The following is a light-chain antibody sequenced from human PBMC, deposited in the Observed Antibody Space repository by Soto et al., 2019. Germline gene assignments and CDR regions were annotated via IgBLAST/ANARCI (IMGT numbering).Light chain of an antibody. V-gene: IGKV1-9*01. Sequence: DIQLTQSPSFLSASVGDRVTITCRASQGISNYLAWYQQKPGRAPKLLIYTASTLEGGVPSRFSGSGSGTDFTLTISSLQPEDFATYYCQPLDIYPPITFGQGTRLDIK. CDR2: TAS. CDR3: QPLDIYPPIT. CDR1: QGISNY. J-gene: IGKJ5*01.